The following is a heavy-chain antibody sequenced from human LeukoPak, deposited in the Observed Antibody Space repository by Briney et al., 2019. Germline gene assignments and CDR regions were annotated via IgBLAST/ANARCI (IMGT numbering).Heavy chain of an antibody. J-gene: IGHJ4*02. CDR2: IYYSGST. CDR1: GGSISTSNYY. Sequence: SETLSLTCTVSGGSISTSNYYWGWIRQPPGKGLEWIGSIYYSGSTYYNPSLKSRVTISVDTSKNQFSLKLSSVTAADTAVYYCARVPGDSSSCFDYWGQGTLVTVSS. V-gene: IGHV4-39*07. D-gene: IGHD6-13*01. CDR3: ARVPGDSSSCFDY.